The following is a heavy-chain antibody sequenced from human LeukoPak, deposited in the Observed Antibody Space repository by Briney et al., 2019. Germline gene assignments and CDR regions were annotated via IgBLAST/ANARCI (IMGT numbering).Heavy chain of an antibody. CDR2: ISSSSSYI. D-gene: IGHD5-18*01. CDR1: GFTFSSYA. CDR3: ASARDTAMVIKDY. Sequence: PGGSLRLSCAASGFTFSSYAMSWVRQAPGKGLEWVSSISSSSSYIYYADSVKGRFTISRDNAKNSLYLQMNSLRAEDTAVYYCASARDTAMVIKDYWGQGTLVTVSS. V-gene: IGHV3-21*01. J-gene: IGHJ4*02.